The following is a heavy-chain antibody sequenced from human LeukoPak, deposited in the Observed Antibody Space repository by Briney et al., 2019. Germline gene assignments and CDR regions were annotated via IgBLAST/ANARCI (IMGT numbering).Heavy chain of an antibody. Sequence: GGSLSLSCAASGFTFSSYTMNWVRQAPGKGLEWVSSISSSSSSIYYADSVKGRFTISRDNAKKSLYLQMNGLRAEDTAVYYCARDPAAADYYHYGMDVWGQGTTVTVSS. CDR1: GFTFSSYT. CDR2: ISSSSSSI. J-gene: IGHJ6*02. V-gene: IGHV3-21*01. CDR3: ARDPAAADYYHYGMDV. D-gene: IGHD6-13*01.